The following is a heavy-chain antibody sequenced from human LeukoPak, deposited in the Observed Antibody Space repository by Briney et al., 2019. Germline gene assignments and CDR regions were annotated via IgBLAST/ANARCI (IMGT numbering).Heavy chain of an antibody. V-gene: IGHV3-23*01. CDR3: AKSLFTSATGTGRAFHI. CDR1: GFTFSSYA. CDR2: ISGSGGST. J-gene: IGHJ3*02. Sequence: PGGSLRLSCAASGFTFSSYAMSWVRQAPGKGLEWVSAISGSGGSTYYADSVKGRFTISRDNSENTLYLQMNSLRAEDTAVYYCAKSLFTSATGTGRAFHIWGQGTRVTVSS. D-gene: IGHD1-1*01.